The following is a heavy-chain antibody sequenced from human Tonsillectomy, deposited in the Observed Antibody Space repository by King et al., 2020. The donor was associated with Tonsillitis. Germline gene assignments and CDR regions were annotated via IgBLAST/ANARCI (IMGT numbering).Heavy chain of an antibody. CDR2: IYYGGNT. CDR1: GGSIGSGDHT. CDR3: ARDCSTGNCYSHDAFDI. Sequence: LQLQESGPGLVKPSQTLSLTCAVSGGSIGSGDHTWNWFRQPAGKGLEWMGYIYYGGNTKYNPSLKSRVTISEDTSKNQFYLNLTSVTAADTAVYYCARDCSTGNCYSHDAFDIWGQGTVVTVSS. D-gene: IGHD2-2*01. J-gene: IGHJ3*02. V-gene: IGHV4-30-4*07.